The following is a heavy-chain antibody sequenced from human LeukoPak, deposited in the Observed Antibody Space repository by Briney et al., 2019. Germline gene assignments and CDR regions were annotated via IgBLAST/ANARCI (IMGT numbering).Heavy chain of an antibody. D-gene: IGHD3-22*01. CDR2: IKEDGSEK. Sequence: GGSLRLSCAASGFTFSSYWMNWVRQAPGKGLEWVANIKEDGSEKYYVDSVKGRFTISRDNAKNSLYLQMNSLRAEDTAVYYCARDDYDRSGYLNYWGQGTLVTVSS. CDR1: GFTFSSYW. V-gene: IGHV3-7*05. J-gene: IGHJ4*02. CDR3: ARDDYDRSGYLNY.